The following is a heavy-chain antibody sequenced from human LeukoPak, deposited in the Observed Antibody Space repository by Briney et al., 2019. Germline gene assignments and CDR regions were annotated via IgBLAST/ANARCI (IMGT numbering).Heavy chain of an antibody. V-gene: IGHV3-21*01. J-gene: IGHJ4*02. Sequence: GGSLRLSCAASGFTVSSNYMSWVRQAPGKGLEWVSSISSSGTYIYYADSMKGRFTISRDNAKNSLYLQMNSLRAEDTAVYYCARINYGDYFDYWGQGTLVTVSS. CDR3: ARINYGDYFDY. CDR2: ISSSGTYI. D-gene: IGHD4-17*01. CDR1: GFTVSSNY.